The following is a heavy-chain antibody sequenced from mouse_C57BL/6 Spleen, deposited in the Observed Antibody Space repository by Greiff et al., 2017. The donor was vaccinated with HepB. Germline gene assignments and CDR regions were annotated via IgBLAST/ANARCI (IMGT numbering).Heavy chain of an antibody. CDR3: ARVYYDYDVGGYYAMDY. J-gene: IGHJ4*01. D-gene: IGHD2-4*01. V-gene: IGHV1-9*01. CDR1: GYTFTGYW. Sequence: QVQLQQSGAELMKPGASVKLSCKATGYTFTGYWIEWVKQRPGHGLEWIGEILPGSGSTNYNEKFKGKATFTADTSSNTAYMQLSSLTTEDSASYYCARVYYDYDVGGYYAMDYWGQGTSVTVSS. CDR2: ILPGSGST.